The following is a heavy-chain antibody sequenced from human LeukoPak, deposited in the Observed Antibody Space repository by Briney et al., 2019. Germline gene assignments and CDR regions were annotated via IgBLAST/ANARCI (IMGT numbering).Heavy chain of an antibody. CDR2: IYYSGRT. CDR1: GFAFSIYW. CDR3: ARRQSQIDNFDY. Sequence: TGGSLRLSCAASGFAFSIYWMSWVRQPPGKGLEWIGSIYYSGRTYYNLSLKSRVTISVDTSKNQFSLNLSSVTAADTAVYYCARRQSQIDNFDYWGQGTLVTVSS. V-gene: IGHV4-39*01. J-gene: IGHJ4*02. D-gene: IGHD3-9*01.